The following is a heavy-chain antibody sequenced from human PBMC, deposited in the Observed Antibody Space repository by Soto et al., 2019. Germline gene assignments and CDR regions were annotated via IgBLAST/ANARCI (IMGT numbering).Heavy chain of an antibody. D-gene: IGHD3-3*01. CDR1: GGTFSSYA. Sequence: ASVKVSCTDSGGTFSSYAISWVRQAPGQRLEWMGWINAGNGNTKYSQKFQGRVTITRDTSASTAYMELSSLRSEDTAVYYCARGNLYYDFWSGSVLWGQGTLVTVSS. CDR3: ARGNLYYDFWSGSVL. J-gene: IGHJ4*02. CDR2: INAGNGNT. V-gene: IGHV1-3*01.